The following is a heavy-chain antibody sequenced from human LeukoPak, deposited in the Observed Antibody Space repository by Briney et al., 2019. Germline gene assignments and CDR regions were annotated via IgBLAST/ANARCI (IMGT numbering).Heavy chain of an antibody. Sequence: PSETLPLTCTVSGGSISSYYWSWIRQPPGKGLQWIGYIYYSGSTNYNPSLKSRVTISVDTSKNQFSLKLSSVTAADTAVYYCAREGVLYYFDYWGQGTLVTVSS. J-gene: IGHJ4*02. CDR2: IYYSGST. D-gene: IGHD3-3*01. CDR3: AREGVLYYFDY. CDR1: GGSISSYY. V-gene: IGHV4-59*01.